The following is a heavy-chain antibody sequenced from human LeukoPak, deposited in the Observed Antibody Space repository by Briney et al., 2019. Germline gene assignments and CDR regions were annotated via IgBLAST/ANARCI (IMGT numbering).Heavy chain of an antibody. CDR3: ARVVGGASGRYYYYYMDV. V-gene: IGHV4-4*07. D-gene: IGHD3-16*01. CDR2: IYTSGST. J-gene: IGHJ6*03. Sequence: PSETLSLTCTVSGGSISSYYWSWIRQPAGKGLEWIGRIYTSGSTTYNPSLKSRVTMSVDTSKNQFSLNLSSVTAADTAVYYCARVVGGASGRYYYYYMDVWGKGTTVTVSS. CDR1: GGSISSYY.